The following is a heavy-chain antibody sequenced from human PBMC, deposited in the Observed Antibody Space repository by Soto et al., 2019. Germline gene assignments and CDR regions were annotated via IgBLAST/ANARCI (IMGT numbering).Heavy chain of an antibody. CDR1: GFTFSDYY. D-gene: IGHD2-21*01. CDR2: ISSSSSYT. J-gene: IGHJ6*02. CDR3: ARVGEEGGAPYYGMDV. Sequence: GGSLRLSCAASGFTFSDYYMSWIRQAPGKGLEWVSYISSSSSYTNYADSVKGRFTISRDNAKNSLYLQMNSLRAEDTAVYYCARVGEEGGAPYYGMDVWGQGTTVTVSS. V-gene: IGHV3-11*05.